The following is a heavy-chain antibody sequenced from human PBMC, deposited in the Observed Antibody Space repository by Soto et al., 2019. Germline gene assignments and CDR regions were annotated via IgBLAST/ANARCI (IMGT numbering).Heavy chain of an antibody. CDR1: GGSISSYY. Sequence: PSETLSLTCTVSGGSISSYYWSWIRQPPGKGLEWIGYIYYSGSTNYNPSLKSRVTISVDTSKNQFSLKLSSVTAADTAVYYCARERTYYDILTGYYRTPGPLDYWGQGTLVTVS. J-gene: IGHJ4*02. CDR3: ARERTYYDILTGYYRTPGPLDY. D-gene: IGHD3-9*01. V-gene: IGHV4-59*01. CDR2: IYYSGST.